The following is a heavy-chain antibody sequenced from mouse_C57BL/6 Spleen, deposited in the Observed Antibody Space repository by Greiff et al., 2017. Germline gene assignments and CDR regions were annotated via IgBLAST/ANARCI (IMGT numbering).Heavy chain of an antibody. J-gene: IGHJ4*01. CDR1: GYTFTSYW. D-gene: IGHD2-5*01. Sequence: QVQLQQPGAELVRPGSSVKLSCKASGYTFTSYWMHWVKQRPIQGLEWIGNIDPSDSETHYNQKFKDKATLTVAKSSSTAYMQLSSLTSEDSAVYYCARSRGSNYDYAMDYWGQGTSVTVSS. V-gene: IGHV1-52*01. CDR2: IDPSDSET. CDR3: ARSRGSNYDYAMDY.